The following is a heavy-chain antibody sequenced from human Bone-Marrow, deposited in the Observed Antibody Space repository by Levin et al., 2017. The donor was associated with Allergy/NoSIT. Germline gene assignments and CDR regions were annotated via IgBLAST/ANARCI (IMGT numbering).Heavy chain of an antibody. V-gene: IGHV3-33*01. J-gene: IGHJ4*02. CDR2: IWYDGSNK. Sequence: GESLKISCAASGFTFSRSSMNWVRQAPGKGLEWVAVIWYDGSNKYYADSVTGRFTISRDNSKNMLYLQMNSLRAEDTAVYYCVREYFYDNSGDYWGQGTRVTVSS. D-gene: IGHD3-22*01. CDR3: VREYFYDNSGDY. CDR1: GFTFSRSS.